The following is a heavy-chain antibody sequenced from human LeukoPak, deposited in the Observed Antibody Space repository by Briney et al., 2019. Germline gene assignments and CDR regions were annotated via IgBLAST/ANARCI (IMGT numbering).Heavy chain of an antibody. CDR3: VSITDD. Sequence: GGSLRLSCAASGFTFSSYAMHWVRQAPGKGLEWVAVISYDGSNKYYADSVKGRFTISRDNSKNTLYLQMNSLRAEDTAVYYCVSITDDWGQGTLVTVSS. V-gene: IGHV3-30-3*01. D-gene: IGHD3-10*01. J-gene: IGHJ4*02. CDR1: GFTFSSYA. CDR2: ISYDGSNK.